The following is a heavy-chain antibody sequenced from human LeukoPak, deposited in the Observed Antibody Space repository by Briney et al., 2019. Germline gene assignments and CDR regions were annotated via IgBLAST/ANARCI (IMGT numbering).Heavy chain of an antibody. V-gene: IGHV3-33*06. CDR2: IWSDGNNR. Sequence: GGALRLSCAASGFTFSTYGMHWVRQAPGKGLEWVAVIWSDGNNRFYADSVKGRFTFSRDNSKNTLSLQMNSLRAEDTAVYYCVKERSPFDAFDIWGQGTMVTVSS. CDR3: VKERSPFDAFDI. J-gene: IGHJ3*02. CDR1: GFTFSTYG.